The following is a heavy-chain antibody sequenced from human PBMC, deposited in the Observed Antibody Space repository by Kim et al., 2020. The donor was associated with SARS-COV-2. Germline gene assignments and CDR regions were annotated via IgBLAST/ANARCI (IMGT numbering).Heavy chain of an antibody. CDR1: GYTSANYG. V-gene: IGHV1-18*04. CDR2: SSAYNGNT. CDR3: AGVTVAPTPEGLQHNGLEV. J-gene: IGHJ6*02. D-gene: IGHD5-12*01. Sequence: ASVKVSCKASGYTSANYGITWVRQAPGQGLEWMGWSSAYNGNTHYVQSLQGRVTLTTDTSTGTAYMELRSLSSADTAVYYCAGVTVAPTPEGLQHNGLEVWGQGSTISVSS.